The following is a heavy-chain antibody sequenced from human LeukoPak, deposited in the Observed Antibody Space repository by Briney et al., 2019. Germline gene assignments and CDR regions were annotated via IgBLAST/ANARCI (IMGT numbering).Heavy chain of an antibody. J-gene: IGHJ4*02. V-gene: IGHV3-48*03. D-gene: IGHD6-13*01. CDR2: ISSSGSTI. CDR3: ARGSRRYFDY. Sequence: GGSLRLSCAAPGFTFSSYEMNWVRQAPGKGLEWVSYISSSGSTIYYADSVKGRFTISRDNAKNSLYLQMNSLRAEDTAVYYCARGSRRYFDYWGQGTLVTVSS. CDR1: GFTFSSYE.